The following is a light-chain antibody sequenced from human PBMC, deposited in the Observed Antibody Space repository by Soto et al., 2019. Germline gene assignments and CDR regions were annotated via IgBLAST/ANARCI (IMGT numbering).Light chain of an antibody. Sequence: LVLTQSPSASASLGASVKLTCTLSSGHNNYAIAWHQQQPEKGPRYLMKLNSDGSHSKGDGVPDRFSGSSSGAERYLTISSLHSEDEAAYYCQTWGTGMRVFGPGTKLTVL. CDR1: SGHNNYA. J-gene: IGLJ1*01. CDR3: QTWGTGMRV. V-gene: IGLV4-69*02. CDR2: LNSDGSH.